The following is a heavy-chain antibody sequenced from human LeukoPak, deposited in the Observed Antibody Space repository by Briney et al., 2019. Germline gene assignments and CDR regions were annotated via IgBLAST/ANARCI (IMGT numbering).Heavy chain of an antibody. CDR2: ISYDGSNK. Sequence: GGSLRLSCAASGFTFSSYAMHWVRQAPGKGLEWVAVISYDGSNKYYADSVKGRFTICRDNSKNTLYLQMNSLRAEDTAVYYCARDPDSSGWFDAFDIWGQGTMVTVSS. D-gene: IGHD6-19*01. J-gene: IGHJ3*02. V-gene: IGHV3-30-3*01. CDR1: GFTFSSYA. CDR3: ARDPDSSGWFDAFDI.